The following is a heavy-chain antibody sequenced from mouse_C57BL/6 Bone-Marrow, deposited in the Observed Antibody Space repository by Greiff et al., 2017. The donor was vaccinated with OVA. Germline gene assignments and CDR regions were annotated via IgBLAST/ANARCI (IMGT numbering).Heavy chain of an antibody. CDR2: INPSNGGT. V-gene: IGHV1-53*01. J-gene: IGHJ4*01. Sequence: VKLQQPGPELVKPGASVKLSCKASGYTFTSYWMHWVKQRPGQGLEWIGNINPSNGGTNYNEKFKSKATLTVDKSSSTAYMQLSRLTSEDSAVYYCASTTVDYAMDYWGQGTSVTVSS. D-gene: IGHD1-1*01. CDR1: GYTFTSYW. CDR3: ASTTVDYAMDY.